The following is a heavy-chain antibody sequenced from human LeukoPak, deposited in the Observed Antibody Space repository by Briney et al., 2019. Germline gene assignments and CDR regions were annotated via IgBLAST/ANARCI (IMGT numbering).Heavy chain of an antibody. CDR3: ATTSSAYRPFDD. J-gene: IGHJ4*02. Sequence: GESLKISCQGSAYTFTMYWIGWVRQMPGKGLEWMGIMYPGDSETRYSPSFQGQVTISADKSISTAYLQWNSLKASDTAMYYCATTSSAYRPFDDWGQGTLVTVSS. V-gene: IGHV5-51*01. CDR2: MYPGDSET. D-gene: IGHD6-19*01. CDR1: AYTFTMYW.